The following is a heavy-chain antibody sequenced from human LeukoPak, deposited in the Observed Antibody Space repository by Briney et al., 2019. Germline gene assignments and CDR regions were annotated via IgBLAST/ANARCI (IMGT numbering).Heavy chain of an antibody. V-gene: IGHV3-49*04. D-gene: IGHD4-17*01. CDR3: SRSPYGFVYNFDY. CDR2: IRTKGHGGTT. CDR1: GFTFGDYA. Sequence: PGRSLRLSCTASGFTFGDYAMSWVRQAPGKGLEWVGFIRTKGHGGTTEYAASVKGRFTISRDDSKSIAYLQMNSLKTEDTALYYCSRSPYGFVYNFDYWGQGTLVTVSS. J-gene: IGHJ4*02.